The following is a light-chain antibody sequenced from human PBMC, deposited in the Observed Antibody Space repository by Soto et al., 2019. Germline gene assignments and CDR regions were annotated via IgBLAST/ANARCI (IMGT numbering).Light chain of an antibody. CDR1: SSNIGAGYD. Sequence: QLVLTQPPSVSGAPGQRVTISYTGSSSNIGAGYDVHWYQQLPGTAPKLLIYGNSNRPSGVPDRFSGSKSGTSASLAITGLQAEDEADYYCQSYDSSLSGLVFGGGTKLTVL. CDR3: QSYDSSLSGLV. CDR2: GNS. V-gene: IGLV1-40*01. J-gene: IGLJ2*01.